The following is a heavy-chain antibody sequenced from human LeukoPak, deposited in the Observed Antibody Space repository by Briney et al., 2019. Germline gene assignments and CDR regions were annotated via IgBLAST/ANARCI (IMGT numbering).Heavy chain of an antibody. CDR3: AKGTEVRGVIAH. V-gene: IGHV4-31*03. CDR2: IYYSGST. Sequence: PSQTLCLTCTVSGGSISSGGYYWSWIRQHPGKGLEWIGYIYYSGSTYYNPSLKSRVTISVDTSKNQFSLKLSSVTAADTAVYYCAKGTEVRGVIAHWGQGTLVTVSS. CDR1: GGSISSGGYY. D-gene: IGHD3-10*01. J-gene: IGHJ4*02.